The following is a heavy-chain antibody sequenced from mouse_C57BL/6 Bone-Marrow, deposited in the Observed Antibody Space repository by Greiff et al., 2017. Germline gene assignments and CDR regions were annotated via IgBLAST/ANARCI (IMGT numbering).Heavy chain of an antibody. CDR1: GFSLTSYG. CDR2: IWGGGST. V-gene: IGHV2-9*01. CDR3: AKQIITTVVRHWYFDV. J-gene: IGHJ1*03. D-gene: IGHD1-1*01. Sequence: VQGVESGPGLVAPSQSLSITCTVSGFSLTSYGVDWVRQPPGKGLEWLGVIWGGGSTNYNSALMSRLSISKDNSKSQVCLKMNSLQTDDTAMYYCAKQIITTVVRHWYFDVWGTGTTVTVSS.